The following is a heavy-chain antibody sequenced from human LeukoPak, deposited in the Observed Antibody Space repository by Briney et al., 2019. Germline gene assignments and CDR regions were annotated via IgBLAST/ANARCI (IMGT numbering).Heavy chain of an antibody. CDR1: GFTFSSYS. D-gene: IGHD6-13*01. CDR3: ARRAAAGTSTINWFDP. V-gene: IGHV3-48*01. CDR2: ICSSSSTI. J-gene: IGHJ5*02. Sequence: GGSLRLSCAASGFTFSSYSMNWVRQAPGKGLEWVSYICSSSSTIYYADSVKGRFTISRDNAKNSLYLQMNSLRAEDTAVYYCARRAAAGTSTINWFDPWGQGTLVTVSS.